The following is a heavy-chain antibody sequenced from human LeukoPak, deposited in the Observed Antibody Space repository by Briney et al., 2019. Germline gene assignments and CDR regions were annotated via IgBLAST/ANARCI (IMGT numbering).Heavy chain of an antibody. CDR1: GGSFSGYY. CDR3: AGGRIQLWLGLDY. Sequence: SETLSLTCAVYGGSFSGYYWSWIRQPPGKGLEWIGEINHSGSTNYNPSLKSRVTISVDTSKNQFSLKLSSVTAADTAVYYCAGGRIQLWLGLDYWGQGTLVTVSS. J-gene: IGHJ4*02. D-gene: IGHD5-18*01. V-gene: IGHV4-34*01. CDR2: INHSGST.